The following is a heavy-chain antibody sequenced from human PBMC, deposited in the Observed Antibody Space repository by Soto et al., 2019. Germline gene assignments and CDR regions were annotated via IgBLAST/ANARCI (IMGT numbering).Heavy chain of an antibody. CDR2: IIPIFGTA. CDR1: GGTFSSYA. D-gene: IGHD2-2*01. CDR3: AHDMPAIVVVPAAMYYYGMDV. Sequence: QVQLVQSGAEVKKPGSSVKVSCKASGGTFSSYAISWVRQAPGQGLEWMGGIIPIFGTANYAQKFQGRVTITADESTSTAYMELSSLRSEDTAVYYCAHDMPAIVVVPAAMYYYGMDVWGQGTTVTVSS. V-gene: IGHV1-69*01. J-gene: IGHJ6*02.